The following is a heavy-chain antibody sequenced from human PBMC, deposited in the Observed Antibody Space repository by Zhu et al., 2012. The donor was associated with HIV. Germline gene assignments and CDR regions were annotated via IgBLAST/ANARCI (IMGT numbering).Heavy chain of an antibody. CDR2: IYYSGST. V-gene: IGHV4-59*11. CDR3: ARVLRPLMVRGGKSRRITFDY. CDR1: GGSISSHY. J-gene: IGHJ4*02. Sequence: QVQLHESGPGLVKPSETLSLTCTVSGGSISSHYWSWIRQPPGKGLEWIGYIYYSGSTNYNPSVKSRVTMSVDTSKNQFSLKLRSVTAADTAVYYCARVLRPLMVRGGKSRRITFDYVGPGNPGHRLL. D-gene: IGHD3-10*01.